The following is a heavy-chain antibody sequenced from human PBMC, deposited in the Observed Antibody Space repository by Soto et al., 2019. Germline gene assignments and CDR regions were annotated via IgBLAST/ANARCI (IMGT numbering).Heavy chain of an antibody. D-gene: IGHD2-15*01. CDR1: GGSISSGGYS. Sequence: QLQLQESGSGLVKPSQTLSLTCAVSGGSISSGGYSWSWIRQPPGKGLEWIGYIYHSGSTYYNPSLKSRVTISVDRSKNQFSLKLSSVTAADTAVYYCARRGFGLGYCSGGSCYSGWFDPWGQGTLVTVSS. J-gene: IGHJ5*02. CDR3: ARRGFGLGYCSGGSCYSGWFDP. V-gene: IGHV4-30-2*01. CDR2: IYHSGST.